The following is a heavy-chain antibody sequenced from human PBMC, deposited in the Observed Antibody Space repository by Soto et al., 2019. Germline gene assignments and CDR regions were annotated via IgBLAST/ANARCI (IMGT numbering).Heavy chain of an antibody. CDR3: AKSGYDSEGAFDI. D-gene: IGHD5-12*01. CDR2: IYYSGST. Sequence: SETLSLTCTVSGGSISSYYWSWIRQPPGKGLEWIGYIYYSGSTNYNPSLKSRVTISVDTSKNQFSLKLSSVTAADTAVYYCAKSGYDSEGAFDIWGQGTMVTVSS. J-gene: IGHJ3*02. V-gene: IGHV4-59*08. CDR1: GGSISSYY.